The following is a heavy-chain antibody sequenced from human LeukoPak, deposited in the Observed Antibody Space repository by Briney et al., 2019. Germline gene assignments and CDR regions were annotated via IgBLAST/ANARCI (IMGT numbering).Heavy chain of an antibody. CDR1: GGSVSSDMYY. V-gene: IGHV4-39*01. Sequence: SSETLSLTCTVSGGSVSSDMYYWGWIRQPPGKVLEWIGSIYHSGNSYYNPSLKSRVTISVDTSRNQFSLKLRSVTAADTAVYYCARQKWYQPFDPWGQGTLVTVSS. CDR2: IYHSGNS. J-gene: IGHJ5*02. D-gene: IGHD2-8*01. CDR3: ARQKWYQPFDP.